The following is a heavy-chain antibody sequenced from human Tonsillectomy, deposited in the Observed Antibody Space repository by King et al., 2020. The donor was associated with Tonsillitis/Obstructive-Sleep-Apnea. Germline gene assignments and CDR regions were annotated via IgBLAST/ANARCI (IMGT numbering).Heavy chain of an antibody. V-gene: IGHV4-59*01. Sequence: QLQESGPGLVKPSETLSLTCTVSGGSISSGYWSWIRQPPGKGLEWIGYSYYSGNTNYNPSLKSRVTISVDTSKNQFSLKLSSVTAADTAVYYCARFEVAEDAFDIWGPGTRVTVSS. CDR2: SYYSGNT. CDR1: GGSISSGY. J-gene: IGHJ3*02. CDR3: ARFEVAEDAFDI. D-gene: IGHD2-21*01.